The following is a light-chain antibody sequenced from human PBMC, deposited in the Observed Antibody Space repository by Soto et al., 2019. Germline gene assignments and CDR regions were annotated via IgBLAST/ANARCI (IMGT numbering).Light chain of an antibody. CDR3: CSYAGSRSLV. V-gene: IGLV2-23*01. J-gene: IGLJ1*01. CDR1: SSDIGSYNL. CDR2: EGS. Sequence: QSALTQPASVSGSPGQSITISCTGTSSDIGSYNLVSWYQQHPGKAPKLLIYEGSNRPSGVSNRFSGSKSGNTASLTISGLQAEDEAEYYCCSYAGSRSLVFGTGTKLTV.